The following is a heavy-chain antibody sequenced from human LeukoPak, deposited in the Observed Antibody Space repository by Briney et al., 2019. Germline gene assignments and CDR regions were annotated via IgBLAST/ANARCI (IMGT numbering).Heavy chain of an antibody. CDR1: GHTFTTYY. CDR2: INPSGDGT. CDR3: AKETPNTGWFDP. V-gene: IGHV1-46*01. D-gene: IGHD1-14*01. Sequence: GASAKVSCKASGHTFTTYYVHLVRQAPGQGLERMGVINPSGDGTNYPQRLQGRVTLTRDTSTSTVYMELSSLRSEDTAIYYCAKETPNTGWFDPWGQGTLVTVSS. J-gene: IGHJ5*02.